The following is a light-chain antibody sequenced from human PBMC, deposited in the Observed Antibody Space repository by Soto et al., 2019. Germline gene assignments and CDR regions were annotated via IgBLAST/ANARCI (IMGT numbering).Light chain of an antibody. CDR1: QSISSW. CDR3: QQYNGNWT. CDR2: KAS. Sequence: DIQMTQSPSTLSASVGDRVTITCRASQSISSWLAWYQQKPGQAPKLLIYKASTLQSGVPSRFSGSGSGTEFTLAISSLQPDDSATYYCQQYNGNWTFGQGTKVE. V-gene: IGKV1-5*03. J-gene: IGKJ1*01.